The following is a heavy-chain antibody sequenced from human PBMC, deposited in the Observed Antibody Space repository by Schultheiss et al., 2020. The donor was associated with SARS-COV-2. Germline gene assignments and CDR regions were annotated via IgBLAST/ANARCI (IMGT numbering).Heavy chain of an antibody. CDR1: GGTFSSYA. CDR3: ARHNRYGDP. CDR2: IIPILGIA. D-gene: IGHD4-17*01. V-gene: IGHV1-69*04. J-gene: IGHJ5*02. Sequence: SVKVSCKASGGTFSSYAISWVRQAPGQGLEWMGRIIPILGIANYAQKFQGRVTITADKSTSTAYMELRSLRSDDTAVYYCARHNRYGDPWGQGTLVTVSS.